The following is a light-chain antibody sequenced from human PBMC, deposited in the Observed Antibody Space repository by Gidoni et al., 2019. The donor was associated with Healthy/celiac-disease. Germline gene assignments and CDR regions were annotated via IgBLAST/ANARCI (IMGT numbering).Light chain of an antibody. Sequence: EIVMTQSPATLSVSPGERATLSCRASQSVSSNLAWYQQKPGQAPRLLIYGASTRATGIPARFSGSGSGTEFTLTISSLQSEDFAVYYCQQYNNLPGXFXQGTXLEIK. CDR3: QQYNNLPGX. V-gene: IGKV3-15*01. CDR2: GAS. J-gene: IGKJ2*02. CDR1: QSVSSN.